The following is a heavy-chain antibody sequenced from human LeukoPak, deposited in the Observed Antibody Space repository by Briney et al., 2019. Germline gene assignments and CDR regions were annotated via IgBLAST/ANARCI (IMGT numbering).Heavy chain of an antibody. CDR2: TYYSGIT. CDR1: GGSISSSY. J-gene: IGHJ4*02. V-gene: IGHV4-59*01. Sequence: SETLSLTCTVSGGSISSSYWSWIRQPPGKGLEWIGYTYYSGITNYNPSLKSRVTISLDTSKNQFSLKLNSVTAADTAVYYCARASGAFDYWGQGALVTVSS. CDR3: ARASGAFDY.